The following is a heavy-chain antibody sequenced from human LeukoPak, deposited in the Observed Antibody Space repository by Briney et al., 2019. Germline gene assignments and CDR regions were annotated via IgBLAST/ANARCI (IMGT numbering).Heavy chain of an antibody. CDR2: MSGSGENT. Sequence: PGGSLRLSCAGSGFTFSSFAISWVRQTPGKGLEWVSGMSGSGENTYYADSVKGRFTISRDNSKNTLYLQMNSLRAEDTAIYYCAKDFRVRGVPHSDYWGRGTLVTVSS. V-gene: IGHV3-23*01. D-gene: IGHD3-10*02. CDR1: GFTFSSFA. CDR3: AKDFRVRGVPHSDY. J-gene: IGHJ4*02.